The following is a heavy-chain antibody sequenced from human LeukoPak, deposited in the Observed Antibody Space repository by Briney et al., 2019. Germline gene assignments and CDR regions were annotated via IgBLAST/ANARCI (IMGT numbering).Heavy chain of an antibody. CDR1: GFTFSSYE. J-gene: IGHJ4*02. CDR3: AKDNAETTVTTFGFDY. V-gene: IGHV3-43*02. D-gene: IGHD4-17*01. Sequence: GGSLRLSCAASGFTFSSYEMNWVRQAPGKGLVWVSRISDDGRSTSYADSVKGRFTISRDNSKNSLYLQMNSLRTEDTALYYCAKDNAETTVTTFGFDYWGQGTLVTVSS. CDR2: ISDDGRST.